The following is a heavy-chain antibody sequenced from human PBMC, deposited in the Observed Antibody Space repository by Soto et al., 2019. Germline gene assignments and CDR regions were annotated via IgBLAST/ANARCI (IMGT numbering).Heavy chain of an antibody. V-gene: IGHV3-30*02. D-gene: IGHD3-22*01. CDR1: GFTFNSYG. Sequence: GGSLRLSCAASGFTFNSYGMHWVRQAPGKGLEWVAVIWSDGSNKYNADSVKGRFTISRDNSKNTLYLQMNSLRAEDTAVYYCATEYYYDSSGYYSIYYGMDVWGQGTTVTVSS. CDR3: ATEYYYDSSGYYSIYYGMDV. CDR2: IWSDGSNK. J-gene: IGHJ6*02.